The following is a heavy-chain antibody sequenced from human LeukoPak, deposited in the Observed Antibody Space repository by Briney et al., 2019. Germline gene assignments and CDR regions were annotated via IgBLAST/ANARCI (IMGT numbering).Heavy chain of an antibody. CDR1: NGSVNSGDYY. V-gene: IGHV4-30-4*08. D-gene: IGHD3-3*01. CDR3: ARSSWSGKGERGLGS. J-gene: IGHJ5*02. CDR2: IYRMRIT. Sequence: SETLSLTCSVSNGSVNSGDYYWTWIRQPPGKGLEWVGHIYRMRITNYSPSLESRVSISLDTSENQFSLNLRSVTAADTAMYYCARSSWSGKGERGLGSWGQGTLVTVSS.